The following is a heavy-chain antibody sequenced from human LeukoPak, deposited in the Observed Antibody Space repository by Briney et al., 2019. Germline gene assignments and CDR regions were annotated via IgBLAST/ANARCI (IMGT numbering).Heavy chain of an antibody. D-gene: IGHD2-2*01. Sequence: GGSLRLSCVASGFTFNNYGMHWVRQAPGKGLEWVAVISHDGRNKHYPDSVKGRFTISRDISTDTLWLQMDSLRTEDTAVYYCAKGPLRGTAAAIDYWGQGTLVTVSS. J-gene: IGHJ4*02. CDR1: GFTFNNYG. V-gene: IGHV3-30*18. CDR3: AKGPLRGTAAAIDY. CDR2: ISHDGRNK.